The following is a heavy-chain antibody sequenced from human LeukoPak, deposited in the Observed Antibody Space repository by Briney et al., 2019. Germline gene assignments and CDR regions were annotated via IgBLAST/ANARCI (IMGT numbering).Heavy chain of an antibody. CDR3: ARAYYDFWSGYYSAPYYFDY. CDR2: IGAYNGNT. J-gene: IGHJ4*02. CDR1: GYTFTSYG. Sequence: ASVKVSCKASGYTFTSYGISWVRQAPGQGLEWMGWIGAYNGNTNYAQELQGRVTMTTDTSTSTAYMELRSLRSDDTAVYYCARAYYDFWSGYYSAPYYFDYWGQGTLVTVSS. V-gene: IGHV1-18*01. D-gene: IGHD3-3*01.